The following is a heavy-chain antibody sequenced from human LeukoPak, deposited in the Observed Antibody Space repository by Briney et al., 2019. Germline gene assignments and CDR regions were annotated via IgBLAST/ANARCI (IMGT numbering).Heavy chain of an antibody. J-gene: IGHJ6*03. CDR1: GFTFSSYS. CDR2: ISSSSSYI. CDR3: ARIAEGIAVAGTRYYYYYMDV. D-gene: IGHD6-19*01. Sequence: GGSLRLSCATSGFTFSSYSMNWVRQAPGKGLKWVSSISSSSSYIYYADSVKGRFTISRDNAKNSLYLQMNSLRAEDTAVYYCARIAEGIAVAGTRYYYYYMDVWGKGTTVTVSS. V-gene: IGHV3-21*01.